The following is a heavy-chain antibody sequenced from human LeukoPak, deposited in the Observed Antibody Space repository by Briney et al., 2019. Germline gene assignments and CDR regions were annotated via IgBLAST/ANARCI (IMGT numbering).Heavy chain of an antibody. CDR2: INPSVGRT. Sequence: SVTVSFQSCGYSFLKYFMHWVRQAPGQGLDWVATINPSVGRTTFVQNFQGRLTFTSNTSTNTVYIEVSSLRSGDTAVYYCASFPEREICHGGEGTLVTVPS. J-gene: IGHJ4*02. V-gene: IGHV1-46*01. CDR3: ASFPEREICH. CDR1: GYSFLKYF.